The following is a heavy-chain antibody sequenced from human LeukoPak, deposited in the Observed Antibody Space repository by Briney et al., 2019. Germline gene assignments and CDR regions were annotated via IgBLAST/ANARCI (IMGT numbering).Heavy chain of an antibody. CDR3: ARDPGPWFDP. D-gene: IGHD7-27*01. Sequence: PSETLSLTCTVSGGSISSYYWSWIRQPPGKGLEWIGYIYSGSTNYNPSLKSRVTISVDTSKSQFSLKLSSVTAADTAVYYCARDPGPWFDPWGQGTLVTVSS. V-gene: IGHV4-59*01. CDR2: IYSGST. J-gene: IGHJ5*02. CDR1: GGSISSYY.